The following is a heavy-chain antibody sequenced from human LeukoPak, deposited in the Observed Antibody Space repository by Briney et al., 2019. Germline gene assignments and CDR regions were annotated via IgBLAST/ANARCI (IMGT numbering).Heavy chain of an antibody. D-gene: IGHD3-10*01. CDR2: ISSSGSTI. V-gene: IGHV3-48*03. J-gene: IGHJ4*02. CDR3: ARAIPGRGLMVRGVILDY. Sequence: GGSLRLSCAASGFTFSSYEMNWVRQAPGKGLEWVSYISSSGSTIYYADSVKGRFTISRDNAKNSLYLQMNSLRAEDTAVYYCARAIPGRGLMVRGVILDYWGQGTLVTVSS. CDR1: GFTFSSYE.